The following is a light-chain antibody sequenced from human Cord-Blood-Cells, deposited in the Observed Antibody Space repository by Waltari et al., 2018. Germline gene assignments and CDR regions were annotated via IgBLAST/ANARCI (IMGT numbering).Light chain of an antibody. CDR1: QSLLHSNGYNY. J-gene: IGKJ1*01. V-gene: IGKV2-28*01. CDR2: LGS. Sequence: IVLTLSPLCLPVTPREPASISCRSSQSLLHSNGYNYLDWYLQKPGQSPQLLIYLGSNRASGVPDRFSGSGSGTDFTLKISRVEAEDVGVYYCMQALQTPWTFGQGTKVEIK. CDR3: MQALQTPWT.